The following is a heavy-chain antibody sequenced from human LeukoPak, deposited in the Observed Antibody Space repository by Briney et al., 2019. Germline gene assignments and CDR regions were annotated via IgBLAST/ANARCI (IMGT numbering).Heavy chain of an antibody. V-gene: IGHV3-48*04. CDR2: IISSGSTI. CDR1: GFTFSSYS. Sequence: GGSLRLSCAASGFTFSSYSTNWVRQAPGKGLEWVSFIISSGSTIYYADSVKGRFTTSTDNAKNSLYMHKYSPRAEDTAACICARERGGSYSAIDYWGQGTLVTVSS. J-gene: IGHJ4*02. D-gene: IGHD1-26*01. CDR3: ARERGGSYSAIDY.